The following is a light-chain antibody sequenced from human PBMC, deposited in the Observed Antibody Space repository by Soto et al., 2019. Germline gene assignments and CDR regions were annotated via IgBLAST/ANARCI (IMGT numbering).Light chain of an antibody. J-gene: IGKJ5*01. CDR2: DAS. CDR3: QQRGNWAIT. CDR1: QTVYNY. V-gene: IGKV3-11*01. Sequence: ETVLTQSPATMSLSPGDRVTLSCRASQTVYNYLGWYQQKPGQAPRLLIFDASHRATGIPARFSGSGSGTDFTLTISSLEPEDFAVYYCQQRGNWAITFGQGTRLEIK.